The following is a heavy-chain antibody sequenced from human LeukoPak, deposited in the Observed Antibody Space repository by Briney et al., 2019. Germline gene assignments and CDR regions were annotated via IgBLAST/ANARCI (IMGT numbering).Heavy chain of an antibody. CDR3: AKDGLVDTSIVDYFDY. CDR1: GFTFSSYA. J-gene: IGHJ4*02. Sequence: GGSLRLSCAASGFTFSSYAMSWVRQAPGKGLEWVSAISGSGGSPYYADSVKGRFTVSRDNSKSTLYLQMNSLRAEDTAVYYCAKDGLVDTSIVDYFDYWGQGTLVTVSS. CDR2: ISGSGGSP. V-gene: IGHV3-23*01. D-gene: IGHD5-18*01.